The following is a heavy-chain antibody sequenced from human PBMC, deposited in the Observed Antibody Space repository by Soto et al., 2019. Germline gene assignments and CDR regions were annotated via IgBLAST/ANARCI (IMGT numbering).Heavy chain of an antibody. Sequence: GASVKVSCKASGYTFTSYDINWVRQATGQGLEWMGWMNPNSGNTGYAQKFQGRVTMTRNTSISTAYMELSSLRSEDTAVYYCARGQDIVATITKEGRARTTDYWGQGTLVTVSS. CDR3: ARGQDIVATITKEGRARTTDY. CDR2: MNPNSGNT. CDR1: GYTFTSYD. D-gene: IGHD5-12*01. V-gene: IGHV1-8*01. J-gene: IGHJ4*02.